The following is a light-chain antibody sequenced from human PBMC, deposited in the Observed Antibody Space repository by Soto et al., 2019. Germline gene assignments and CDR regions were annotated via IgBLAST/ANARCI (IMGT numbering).Light chain of an antibody. CDR2: GAS. CDR3: QKYDRAPFT. CDR1: QTISSW. V-gene: IGKV1-27*01. Sequence: DIQMTQSPSTLSGSVGDRVTITCRASQTISSWLAWYQQKPGRLPKLLLFGASTLQSGVPARFSGSGSGTLFTLTINGLLPEDVATYYCQKYDRAPFTFGPGT. J-gene: IGKJ3*01.